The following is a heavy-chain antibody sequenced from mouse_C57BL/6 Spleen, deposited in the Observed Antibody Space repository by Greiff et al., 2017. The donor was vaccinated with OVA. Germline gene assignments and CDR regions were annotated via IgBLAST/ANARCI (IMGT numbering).Heavy chain of an antibody. Sequence: VQLQQPGAELVKPGASVKLSCKASGYTFTSYWMQWVKQRPGQGLEWIGEIDPSDSYTNYNQKFKGKATLTVDTSSSTAYMQLSSLTSEDSAVYYCARGDYDEDDWGKGTTLTVSS. CDR2: IDPSDSYT. CDR1: GYTFTSYW. CDR3: ARGDYDEDD. V-gene: IGHV1-50*01. J-gene: IGHJ2*01. D-gene: IGHD2-4*01.